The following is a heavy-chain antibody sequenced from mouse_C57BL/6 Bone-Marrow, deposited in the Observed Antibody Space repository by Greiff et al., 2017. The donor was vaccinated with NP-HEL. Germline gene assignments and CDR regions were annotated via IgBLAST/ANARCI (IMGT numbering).Heavy chain of an antibody. D-gene: IGHD1-1*01. CDR2: INPNNGGT. CDR1: GYTFTDYN. J-gene: IGHJ1*03. Sequence: VQLKESGPELVKPGASVKISCKASGYTFTDYNMDWVKQSHGKSLEWIGDINPNNGGTIYNQKFKGKATLTVDKSSSTAYMELRSLTSEDTAVYYCARAHYGSSYWYFDVWGKGTTVTVSS. CDR3: ARAHYGSSYWYFDV. V-gene: IGHV1-18*01.